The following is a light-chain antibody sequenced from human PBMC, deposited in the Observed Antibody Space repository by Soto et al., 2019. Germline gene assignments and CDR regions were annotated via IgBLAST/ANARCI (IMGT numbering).Light chain of an antibody. CDR3: QHLNNYPPFT. CDR1: QDIKTY. CDR2: GTF. Sequence: IQLTQSPSSLSASVGDRVTITCRASQDIKTYLAWYQQKQGKAPKLLISGTFTLQSGVPSRFNGSGSGTDFTLTISRLQPEDFATYYCQHLNNYPPFTFGPGTKVDLE. J-gene: IGKJ3*01. V-gene: IGKV1-9*01.